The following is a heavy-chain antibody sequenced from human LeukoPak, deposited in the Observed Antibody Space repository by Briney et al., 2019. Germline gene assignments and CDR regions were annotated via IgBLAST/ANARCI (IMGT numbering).Heavy chain of an antibody. CDR1: GFTFSNYY. J-gene: IGHJ6*02. CDR3: AKDEGTRDYYYYYYYGMDL. CDR2: ILYDGSNI. V-gene: IGHV3-30*02. Sequence: PGGSLRLSCAASGFTFSNYYMAWVRQAPGKGLEWVAFILYDGSNIHYGDSVKGRFTISRDNSKNTLYLQMNSLRVEDTAVYYCAKDEGTRDYYYYYYYGMDLWGQGTTVTVSS. D-gene: IGHD3-22*01.